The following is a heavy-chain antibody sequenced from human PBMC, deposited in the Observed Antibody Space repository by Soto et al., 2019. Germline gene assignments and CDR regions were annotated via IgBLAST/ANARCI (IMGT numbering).Heavy chain of an antibody. Sequence: SETLSLTCAVYGGSFSGYDWSWIRQPPGKGLEWIGEINHSGSTNYNPSLKSRVTISVDTSKNQFSLKLSSVTAADTAVYYCARNKPYSSSCFAYWGQGTLVTVSS. V-gene: IGHV4-34*01. CDR3: ARNKPYSSSCFAY. D-gene: IGHD6-13*01. J-gene: IGHJ4*02. CDR1: GGSFSGYD. CDR2: INHSGST.